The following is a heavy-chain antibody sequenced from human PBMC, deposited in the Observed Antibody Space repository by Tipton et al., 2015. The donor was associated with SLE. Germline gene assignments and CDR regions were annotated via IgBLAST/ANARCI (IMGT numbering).Heavy chain of an antibody. V-gene: IGHV4-39*07. J-gene: IGHJ1*01. CDR1: GGSISSSSYY. CDR2: IYYSGST. D-gene: IGHD2-2*02. Sequence: TLSLTCTVSGGSISSSSYYWGWIRQPPGKGLEWIGSIYYSGSTYYNPSLTSRVTISVDTSKNQFSLKLSSVTAADTAVYYCAAARDIVVVPAAIGYFQHWGQAPWSPSPQ. CDR3: AAARDIVVVPAAIGYFQH.